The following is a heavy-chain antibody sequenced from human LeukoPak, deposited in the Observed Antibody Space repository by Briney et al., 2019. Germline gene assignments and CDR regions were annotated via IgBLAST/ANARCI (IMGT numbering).Heavy chain of an antibody. J-gene: IGHJ3*02. V-gene: IGHV4-59*01. CDR3: VKSNGRYQPWTLDI. CDR2: IFYNEGT. Sequence: SETLSLTCTVSSGSFRTYYWSWIRQPPGKGLEWIGYIFYNEGTSYNPSLKSRVTISVDTSNNQLSLKVNSVTAADTAMYYCVKSNGRYQPWTLDIWGRGTMVTVSS. D-gene: IGHD2-2*01. CDR1: SGSFRTYY.